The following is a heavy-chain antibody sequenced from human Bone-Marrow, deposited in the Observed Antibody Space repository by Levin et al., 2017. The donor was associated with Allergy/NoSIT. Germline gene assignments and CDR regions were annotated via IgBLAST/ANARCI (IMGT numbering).Heavy chain of an antibody. CDR2: IYYSGST. CDR3: ASHYDILTGYPTTRREFDY. J-gene: IGHJ4*02. V-gene: IGHV4-30-4*01. D-gene: IGHD3-9*01. CDR1: GGSISSGDYY. Sequence: SETLSLTCTVSGGSISSGDYYWSWIRQPPGKGLEWIGYIYYSGSTYYNPSLKSRVTISVDTSKNQFSLKLSSVTAADTAVYYCASHYDILTGYPTTRREFDYWGQGTLVTVSS.